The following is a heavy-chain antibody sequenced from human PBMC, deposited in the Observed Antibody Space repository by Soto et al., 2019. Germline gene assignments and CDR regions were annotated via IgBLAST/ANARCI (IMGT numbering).Heavy chain of an antibody. Sequence: SETLSLTCAVTDYAISSSNWWGWIRQPPGKGLEWIGYISYSGSTYYNRSLKSRVTMSVDTSKNQFFLDLSSVTAVDTAVYYCGRIAGPGRGPWFDPWGQGTLVTVSS. CDR3: GRIAGPGRGPWFDP. D-gene: IGHD6-13*01. J-gene: IGHJ5*02. CDR2: ISYSGST. CDR1: DYAISSSNW. V-gene: IGHV4-28*01.